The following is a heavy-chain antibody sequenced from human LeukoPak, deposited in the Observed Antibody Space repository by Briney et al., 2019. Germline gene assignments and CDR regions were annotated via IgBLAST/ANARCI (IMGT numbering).Heavy chain of an antibody. V-gene: IGHV3-53*01. D-gene: IGHD3-10*01. Sequence: PGGSLRLSCAASGFTVSSKYMSWVRQTPGKGLQWVALIYSSGDAYTPDSVKGRFTISRDDSESTLYLQMDSLRADDTAAYYCATGYYFGSGSYGYLDYWGQGTLVTVSS. CDR2: IYSSGDA. J-gene: IGHJ4*02. CDR1: GFTVSSKY. CDR3: ATGYYFGSGSYGYLDY.